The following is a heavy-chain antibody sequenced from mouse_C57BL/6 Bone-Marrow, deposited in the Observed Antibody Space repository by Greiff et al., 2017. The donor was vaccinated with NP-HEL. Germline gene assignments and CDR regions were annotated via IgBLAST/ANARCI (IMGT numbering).Heavy chain of an antibody. D-gene: IGHD6-1*01. V-gene: IGHV1-81*01. CDR2: IYPRSGNT. J-gene: IGHJ3*01. CDR3: ARALIRFAY. CDR1: GYTFTSYG. Sequence: QVQLQQSGAELARPGASVKLSCKASGYTFTSYGISWVKQRTGQGLEWIGEIYPRSGNTYYNEKFKGKATLPADKSSSTAYMELRSLTSEDSAVYFCARALIRFAYWGQGTLVTVSA.